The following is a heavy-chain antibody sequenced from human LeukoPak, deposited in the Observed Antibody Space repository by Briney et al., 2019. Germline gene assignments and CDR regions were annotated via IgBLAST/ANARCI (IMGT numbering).Heavy chain of an antibody. Sequence: SVKVSCKASGGTFSSYAISWVRQDPGQGLEWMGGIIPIFGTANYAQKFQGRVTITRDTSASTAYMELSSLRSEDTAVYYCARPYCSSTSCWYYFDYWGQGTLVTVSS. D-gene: IGHD2-2*01. V-gene: IGHV1-69*05. CDR2: IIPIFGTA. CDR1: GGTFSSYA. J-gene: IGHJ4*02. CDR3: ARPYCSSTSCWYYFDY.